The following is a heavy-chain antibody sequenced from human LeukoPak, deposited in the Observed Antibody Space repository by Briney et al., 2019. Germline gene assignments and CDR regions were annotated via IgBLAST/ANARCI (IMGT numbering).Heavy chain of an antibody. J-gene: IGHJ6*03. CDR1: GFTFSSYS. D-gene: IGHD2-2*02. CDR2: ISSSSSYI. Sequence: GSLRLSCAASGFTFSSYSMNWVRQAPGKGLEWVSSISSSSSYIYYADSVKGRFTISRDNAKNSLYLQMNSLRAEDTAVYYCARGYIVVVPAAIRHYYYYMDVWGKGTTVTVSS. V-gene: IGHV3-21*01. CDR3: ARGYIVVVPAAIRHYYYYMDV.